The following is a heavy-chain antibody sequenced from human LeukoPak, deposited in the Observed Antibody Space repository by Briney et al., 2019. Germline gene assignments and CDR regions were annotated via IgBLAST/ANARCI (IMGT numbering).Heavy chain of an antibody. CDR2: ICSSRLYI. V-gene: IGHV3-21*01. Sequence: GGSLRLPCAASGFPFSSYDMSRVRQAPGKGLKWVSSICSSRLYIDYADSVKGRFTIPRHNAKHSLYPQMKRVRAEDTSVYYCARSKGVGATTGFTYWGQGTLVTVSS. D-gene: IGHD1-26*01. J-gene: IGHJ4*02. CDR3: ARSKGVGATTGFTY. CDR1: GFPFSSYD.